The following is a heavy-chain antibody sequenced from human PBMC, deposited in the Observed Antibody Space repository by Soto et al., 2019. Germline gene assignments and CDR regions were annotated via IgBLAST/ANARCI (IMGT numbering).Heavy chain of an antibody. V-gene: IGHV1-69*12. CDR2: IIPIFGTA. J-gene: IGHJ2*01. D-gene: IGHD5-12*01. CDR1: GGTFSSYT. CDR3: EQGYQRWLQLGYFDR. Sequence: QVQLVQSGAEVKKPGSSVTVSCKASGGTFSSYTISWVRQAPGQGLEWMGGIIPIFGTAKYAQKFQGRVTITADESTSRTCMELRSRRSEDMAVYYGEQGYQRWLQLGYFDRWGRGSLVAVSS.